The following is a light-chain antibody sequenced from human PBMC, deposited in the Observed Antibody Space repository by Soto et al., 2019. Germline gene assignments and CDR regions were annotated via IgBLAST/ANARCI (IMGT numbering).Light chain of an antibody. V-gene: IGKV1-33*01. CDR1: QDISNS. J-gene: IGKJ2*01. CDR2: EAS. CDR3: QHYYNLPPYT. Sequence: DIQMTQSPSSLSTSVGERVTITCQASQDISNSLNWYQQKPGKAPNLLIYEASKFQTGVPSRFRGCGSGTHFTFTISYPPPEAIATDYWQHYYNLPPYTVGLGNKLEIK.